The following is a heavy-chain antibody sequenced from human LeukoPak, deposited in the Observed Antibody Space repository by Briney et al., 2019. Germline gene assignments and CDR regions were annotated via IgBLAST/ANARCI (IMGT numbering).Heavy chain of an antibody. V-gene: IGHV3-23*01. CDR1: EFTFSSYA. D-gene: IGHD6-13*01. CDR3: AKEFSSSWYYYFDY. Sequence: PGGSLRLSCAASEFTFSSYAMSWVRQAPGKGLEWVSAISGSGGTTYYTDSVKGRFTISRDNSKNTLYLQMNSLRAEDTAVYYCAKEFSSSWYYYFDYWGQGPLVTVSS. CDR2: ISGSGGTT. J-gene: IGHJ4*02.